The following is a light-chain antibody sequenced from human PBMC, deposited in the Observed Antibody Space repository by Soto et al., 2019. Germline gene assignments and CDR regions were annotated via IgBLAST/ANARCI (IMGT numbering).Light chain of an antibody. Sequence: DIQMTQSPSSLSASVGDRVTITCQASQDISNYLNWYQQKPGKAPKLLIYDASNLETGVPSRFSGSGSGTDFTFTISSLQPEDFATYYCQQYYSYPPTFGQGTKVDIK. CDR3: QQYYSYPPT. V-gene: IGKV1-33*01. J-gene: IGKJ1*01. CDR1: QDISNY. CDR2: DAS.